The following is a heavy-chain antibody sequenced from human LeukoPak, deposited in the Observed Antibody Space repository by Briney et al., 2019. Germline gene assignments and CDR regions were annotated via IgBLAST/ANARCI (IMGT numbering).Heavy chain of an antibody. CDR1: GYTFTSYG. CDR2: IIPIFGTA. V-gene: IGHV1-69*13. CDR3: ARAGVTTAKYYYYMDV. D-gene: IGHD4-17*01. J-gene: IGHJ6*03. Sequence: GASVKVSCKASGYTFTSYGISWVRQAPGQGLEWMGGIIPIFGTANYAQKFQGRVTITADESTSTAYMELSSLRSEDTAVYYCARAGVTTAKYYYYMDVWGKGTTVTISS.